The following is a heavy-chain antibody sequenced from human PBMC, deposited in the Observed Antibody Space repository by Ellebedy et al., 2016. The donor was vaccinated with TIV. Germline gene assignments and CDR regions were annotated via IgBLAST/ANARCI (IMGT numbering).Heavy chain of an antibody. J-gene: IGHJ6*02. CDR1: GGTFSSYA. CDR2: IIPMFGTA. CDR3: ARGTGYHPSSGMDV. Sequence: ASVKVSCKASGGTFSSYAISWVRQAPGQGLEWMGGIIPMFGTANYAQKFQGRVTITADAFTSTGYVELSSLTSEDTAVYYCARGTGYHPSSGMDVWGQGTTVTVSS. V-gene: IGHV1-69*13. D-gene: IGHD3-9*01.